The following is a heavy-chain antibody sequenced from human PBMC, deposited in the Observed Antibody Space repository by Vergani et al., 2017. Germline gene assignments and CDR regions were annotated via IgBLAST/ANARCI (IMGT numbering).Heavy chain of an antibody. J-gene: IGHJ6*03. D-gene: IGHD2-2*01. CDR2: IKQDGSEK. Sequence: EVQLVESGGGLVQPGGSLRLSCAASGFTFSSYWMSWVRQAPGKGLEWVANIKQDGSEKYYVDSVKGRFTISRDNAKNSLYLQMNSLRAEDTALYYCAKDLPYCSSTSCYIKAMDVWGKGTTVTVSS. CDR3: AKDLPYCSSTSCYIKAMDV. CDR1: GFTFSSYW. V-gene: IGHV3-7*03.